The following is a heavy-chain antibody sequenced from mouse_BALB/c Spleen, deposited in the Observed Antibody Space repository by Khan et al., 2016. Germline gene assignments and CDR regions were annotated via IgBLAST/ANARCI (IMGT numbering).Heavy chain of an antibody. Sequence: QVQLKQSGPELVKPGALVKISCKASDYTFTSYDINWVRQRPGQGLQWIGWSYPGDGSTKYNEKFKDRATRTADKSASTAYMQLSSLTSENSAVYFCARGGPAWFAYWGQGTLVTVSA. J-gene: IGHJ3*01. CDR3: ARGGPAWFAY. CDR1: DYTFTSYD. V-gene: IGHV1S56*01. CDR2: SYPGDGST.